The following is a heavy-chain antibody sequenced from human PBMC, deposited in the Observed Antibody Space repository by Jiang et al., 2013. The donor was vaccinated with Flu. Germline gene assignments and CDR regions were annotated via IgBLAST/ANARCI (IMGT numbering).Heavy chain of an antibody. D-gene: IGHD3-22*01. V-gene: IGHV4-4*07. J-gene: IGHJ4*02. CDR3: AGGNYYDSSGYYYGSDY. Sequence: GPGLVKPSETLSLTCAVSGGSISSYYWSWIRQPAGKGLEWIGRIYTSGSTNYNPSLKSRVTMSVDTSKNQFSLKLSSVTAADTAVYYCAGGNYYDSSGYYYGSDYWGQGTLVTVSS. CDR2: IYTSGST. CDR1: GGSISSYY.